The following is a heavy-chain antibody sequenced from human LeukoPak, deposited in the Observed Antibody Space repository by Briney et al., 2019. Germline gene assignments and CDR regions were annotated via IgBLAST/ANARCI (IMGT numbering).Heavy chain of an antibody. CDR1: GYTFTGYY. Sequence: VASVKVSCKASGYTFTGYYMHWVRQAPGQGLEWMGWINPNSGGTNYAQKFQGWVTMTRDTSISTAYMEVSRLRSDDTAVYYCARGAIAAAGTNWFDPWGQGTLVTVSS. V-gene: IGHV1-2*04. CDR3: ARGAIAAAGTNWFDP. D-gene: IGHD6-13*01. J-gene: IGHJ5*02. CDR2: INPNSGGT.